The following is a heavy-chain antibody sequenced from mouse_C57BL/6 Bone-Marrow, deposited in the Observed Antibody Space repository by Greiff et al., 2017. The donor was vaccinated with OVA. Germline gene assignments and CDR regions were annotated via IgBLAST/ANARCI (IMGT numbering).Heavy chain of an antibody. CDR2: ISSGGDYI. D-gene: IGHD2-4*01. V-gene: IGHV5-9-1*02. CDR1: GFTFSSYA. CDR3: TRDKTGIYYDYENYFDY. Sequence: EVQGVESGEGLVKPGGSLKLSCAASGFTFSSYAMSWVRQTPEKRLEWVAYISSGGDYIYYADTVKGRFTISRDNARNTLYLQMSSLKSEDTAMYYCTRDKTGIYYDYENYFDYWGQGTTLTVSS. J-gene: IGHJ2*01.